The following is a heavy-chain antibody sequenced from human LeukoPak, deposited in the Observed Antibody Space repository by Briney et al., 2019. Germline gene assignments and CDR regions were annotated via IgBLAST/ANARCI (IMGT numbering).Heavy chain of an antibody. J-gene: IGHJ6*03. CDR1: RFCFSSYG. D-gene: IGHD2-8*01. CDR3: AKDRCSNGLGCRYYYIDV. V-gene: IGHV3-30*02. CDR2: LQYDRTNV. Sequence: GGSLRLSCAASRFCFSSYGMHWVRQAPGKGLEWVAYLQYDRTNVQYADSVRGRFTISRDNSKNIVYLQMNSLRAEDTAVYYCAKDRCSNGLGCRYYYIDVWGKETMVTISS.